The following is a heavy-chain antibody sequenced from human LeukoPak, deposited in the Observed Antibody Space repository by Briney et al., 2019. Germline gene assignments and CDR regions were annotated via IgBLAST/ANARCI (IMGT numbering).Heavy chain of an antibody. J-gene: IGHJ4*02. Sequence: SETLSLTCPVSGGSISSFYWSWIRQPPGKGLEWNGYIYYSGSTNDYHSLKSRVTISVDTSKNQFSLKLSSVTAADTAVYYCARGVGSGSYEDWGQGTLVTVSS. D-gene: IGHD1-26*01. V-gene: IGHV4-59*01. CDR1: GGSISSFY. CDR2: IYYSGST. CDR3: ARGVGSGSYED.